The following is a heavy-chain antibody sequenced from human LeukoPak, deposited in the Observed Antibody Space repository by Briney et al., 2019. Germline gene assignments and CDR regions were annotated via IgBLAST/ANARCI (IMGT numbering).Heavy chain of an antibody. CDR1: GLTFSTYA. J-gene: IGHJ5*02. D-gene: IGHD2-2*01. CDR3: ARVQLGYCSSTSCDWFDP. V-gene: IGHV3-23*01. Sequence: PGGSLRLSCAVSGLTFSTYAMSWVRQAPGKGLEWVSVISGSGDTIYYRDSVKGRFTISRDNSKSTLYLQMNSLRAEDTAVYYCARVQLGYCSSTSCDWFDPWGQGTLVTVSS. CDR2: ISGSGDTI.